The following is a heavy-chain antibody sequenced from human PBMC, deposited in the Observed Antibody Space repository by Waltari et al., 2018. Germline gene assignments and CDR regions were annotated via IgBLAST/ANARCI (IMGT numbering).Heavy chain of an antibody. Sequence: QVQLVESGGGVVQPGRSLRLSCAASGFTFSSYAMHWVRQAPGKGLEWVAVISYDGSNKYYADSVKGRFTISRDNSKNTLYLQMNSLRAEDTAVYYCARPDYDILGFDPRGQGTLVTVSS. CDR3: ARPDYDILGFDP. J-gene: IGHJ5*02. CDR2: ISYDGSNK. CDR1: GFTFSSYA. V-gene: IGHV3-30*01. D-gene: IGHD3-9*01.